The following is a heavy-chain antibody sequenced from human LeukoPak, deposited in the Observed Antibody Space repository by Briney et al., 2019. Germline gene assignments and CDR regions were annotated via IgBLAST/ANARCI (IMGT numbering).Heavy chain of an antibody. J-gene: IGHJ4*02. CDR2: IGSKTDGGTT. V-gene: IGHV3-15*07. Sequence: PGGSLRLSCTASGFSISNAWMNWVRQGQGKGLEWVGRIGSKTDGGTTDYAAPVKGRFTISRDDSKNTLYLQMNSLKTEDTAVYYCTSGRFLEWLLNVDTAMEGYWGQGTLVTVSS. CDR1: GFSISNAW. CDR3: TSGRFLEWLLNVDTAMEGY. D-gene: IGHD3-3*01.